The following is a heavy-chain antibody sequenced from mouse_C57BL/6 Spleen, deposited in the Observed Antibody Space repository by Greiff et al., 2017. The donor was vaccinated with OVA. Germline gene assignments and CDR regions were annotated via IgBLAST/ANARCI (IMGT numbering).Heavy chain of an antibody. Sequence: QVQLKESGAELVKPGASVKLSCKASGYTFTEYTIHWVKQRSGQGLEWIGWFYPGSGSIKYNEKFKDKATLTADKSSSTVYMELSRLTSEDSAVYFCARHDAYDYGYGYAMDYWGQGTSVTVSS. J-gene: IGHJ4*01. CDR3: ARHDAYDYGYGYAMDY. D-gene: IGHD2-4*01. V-gene: IGHV1-62-2*01. CDR2: FYPGSGSI. CDR1: GYTFTEYT.